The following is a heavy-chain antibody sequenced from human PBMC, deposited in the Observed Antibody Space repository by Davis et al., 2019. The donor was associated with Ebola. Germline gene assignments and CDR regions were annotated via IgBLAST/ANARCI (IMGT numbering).Heavy chain of an antibody. CDR1: GYTFISYY. CDR3: ARMTGYYTNWFDP. Sequence: ASVKVSCKASGYTFISYYMHWVRQAPGQGLEWMGIINTSGSSTSYAQKFQGRVTITADESTSTAYMELSSLRSEDTAVYYCARMTGYYTNWFDPWGQGTLVTVSS. CDR2: INTSGSST. D-gene: IGHD3-9*01. V-gene: IGHV1-46*01. J-gene: IGHJ5*02.